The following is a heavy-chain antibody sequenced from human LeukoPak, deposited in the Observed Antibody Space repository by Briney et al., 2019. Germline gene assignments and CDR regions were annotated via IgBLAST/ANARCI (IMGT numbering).Heavy chain of an antibody. V-gene: IGHV3-9*01. CDR1: GFTFDDYA. D-gene: IGHD5-24*01. CDR2: ISWNSGSI. J-gene: IGHJ4*02. CDR3: AKDMEMATIESGLDY. Sequence: GGSLRLSCAASGFTFDDYAMHWVRQAPGKGLEWVSGISWNSGSIGYADSVKGRFTIPRDNAKNSLYLQMNSLRAEDTALYYCAKDMEMATIESGLDYWGQGTLVTVSS.